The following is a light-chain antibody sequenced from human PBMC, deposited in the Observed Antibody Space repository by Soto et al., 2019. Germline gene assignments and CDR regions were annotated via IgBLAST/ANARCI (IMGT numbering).Light chain of an antibody. CDR2: DAS. J-gene: IGKJ3*01. Sequence: EIVLTQSPATLSLSPGERATLSCRASQSVSSYLAWYQQKPGQAPRLLIYDASNRATGIPARFSGSGSGTESTLTISSREPEDFADYYCQHRSNWPPEFAFGPGTKVDI. CDR1: QSVSSY. V-gene: IGKV3-11*01. CDR3: QHRSNWPPEFA.